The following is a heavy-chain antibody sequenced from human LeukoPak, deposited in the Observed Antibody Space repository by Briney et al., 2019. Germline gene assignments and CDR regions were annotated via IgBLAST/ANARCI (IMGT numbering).Heavy chain of an antibody. CDR2: IYYSGST. V-gene: IGHV4-31*03. Sequence: PSETLSLTCTVSGGSISSGGYYWSWIRQHPGQGLEWIGYIYYSGSTYYNPSLKSRVTISVDTSKNQFSLKLSSVTAADTAVYYCARVSGWYSPVDYWGQGTLVTVSS. D-gene: IGHD6-19*01. CDR3: ARVSGWYSPVDY. CDR1: GGSISSGGYY. J-gene: IGHJ4*02.